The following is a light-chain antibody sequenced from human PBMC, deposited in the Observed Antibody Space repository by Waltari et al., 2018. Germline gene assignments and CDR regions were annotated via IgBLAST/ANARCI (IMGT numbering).Light chain of an antibody. Sequence: QSALTQPASVSGSPGQSITVSCPGTTSDVGSYNLFSWYQQHPAKAPKLLIFEVPHRPSGVSNRFSASKSGNTASLTVSGLQAEDEAIYYCCSYAGTDSVLFGGGTKLTVL. CDR3: CSYAGTDSVL. V-gene: IGLV2-23*02. CDR1: TSDVGSYNL. CDR2: EVP. J-gene: IGLJ3*02.